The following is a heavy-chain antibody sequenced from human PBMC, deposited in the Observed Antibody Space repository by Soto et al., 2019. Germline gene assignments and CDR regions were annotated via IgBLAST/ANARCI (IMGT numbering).Heavy chain of an antibody. CDR1: GFTFNNYA. D-gene: IGHD6-13*01. J-gene: IGHJ4*02. CDR3: AKAGRAAGTVDYFDY. Sequence: PGGSLRLSCAASGFTFNNYAINWVRQSPGKGLEWVSVISGSAGSTYYADSVKGRFTITRDNSKNTLYLQMSSLRAEDTAVYYCAKAGRAAGTVDYFDYWGQGTLVTVSS. V-gene: IGHV3-23*01. CDR2: ISGSAGST.